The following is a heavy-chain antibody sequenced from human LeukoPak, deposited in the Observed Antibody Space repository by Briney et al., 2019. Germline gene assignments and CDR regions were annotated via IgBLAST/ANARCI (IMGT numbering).Heavy chain of an antibody. Sequence: GASVKVSCKASGYTFTSYGISWVRQAPGQGLEWMGWISAYNGNTNYAQKLQGRVTMTTDTSTSTAYMELRSLRSDDTAVYYCAREYYFGSSSYYGDAFDIWGQGTMVTVSS. D-gene: IGHD3-22*01. J-gene: IGHJ3*02. CDR2: ISAYNGNT. CDR3: AREYYFGSSSYYGDAFDI. CDR1: GYTFTSYG. V-gene: IGHV1-18*01.